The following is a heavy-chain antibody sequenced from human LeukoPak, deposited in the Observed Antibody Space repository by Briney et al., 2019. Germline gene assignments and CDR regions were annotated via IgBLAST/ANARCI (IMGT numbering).Heavy chain of an antibody. Sequence: SETLSLTCTVSGGSISSSSYHWGRIPQPPGKGLEWIGSFYYRGSAYYNPSLKSRVTITLGTSKNQFSLMLSAVTAADTAVYYCASTGYSNKRGEFFYWGQGTLVTVSS. CDR1: GGSISSSSYH. D-gene: IGHD6-13*01. CDR2: FYYRGSA. V-gene: IGHV4-39*01. J-gene: IGHJ4*02. CDR3: ASTGYSNKRGEFFY.